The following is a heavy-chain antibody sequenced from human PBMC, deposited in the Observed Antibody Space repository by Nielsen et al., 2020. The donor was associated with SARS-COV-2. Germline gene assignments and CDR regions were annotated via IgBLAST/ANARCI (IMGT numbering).Heavy chain of an antibody. CDR1: GFNIRGYW. J-gene: IGHJ4*03. D-gene: IGHD3-3*01. Sequence: GGSLRLSCVVSGFNIRGYWMTWVRQAPGKGLEWVGNIKLDGSEKYYVDSVKGRFTISRDNARNTLYLQMNSLRVEDTAVYYCARLGHYDFWSGPPYLDYWGQGTTVTVSS. V-gene: IGHV3-7*01. CDR2: IKLDGSEK. CDR3: ARLGHYDFWSGPPYLDY.